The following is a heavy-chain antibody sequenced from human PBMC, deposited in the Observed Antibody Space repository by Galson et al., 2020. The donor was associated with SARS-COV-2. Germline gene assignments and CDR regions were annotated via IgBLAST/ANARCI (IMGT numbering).Heavy chain of an antibody. J-gene: IGHJ3*02. CDR1: GFSLSPSGMR. Sequence: SGPTLVKPTKTLTLTCTFSGFSLSPSGMRVSWIRQPPGKALEWLARIDWDDDKFYSTSLKTRLTISKDTSKNQVVLTMTNMDPVDTATYYCARSYYDILTGYLAAFDIWGQGTMVTVSS. CDR3: ARSYYDILTGYLAAFDI. V-gene: IGHV2-70*04. D-gene: IGHD3-9*01. CDR2: IDWDDDK.